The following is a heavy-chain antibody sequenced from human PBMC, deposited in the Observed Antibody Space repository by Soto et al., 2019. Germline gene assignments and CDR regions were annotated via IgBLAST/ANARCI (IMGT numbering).Heavy chain of an antibody. Sequence: PSETLSHTYAVYGGYFSGYYWSRIRQPPGKGLEWIGEINHSGSTNYNPSLKSRVTISVDTSKNQFSLKLSSVTAADTAVYYCARVPRTSGVMDYWGQGTLVTVSS. CDR3: ARVPRTSGVMDY. V-gene: IGHV4-34*01. CDR1: GGYFSGYY. D-gene: IGHD3-16*01. J-gene: IGHJ4*02. CDR2: INHSGST.